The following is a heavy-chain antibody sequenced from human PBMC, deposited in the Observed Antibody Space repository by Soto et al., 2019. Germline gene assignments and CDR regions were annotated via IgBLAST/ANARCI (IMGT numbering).Heavy chain of an antibody. V-gene: IGHV4-34*01. Sequence: SETLSLTCAVYGGSFSGYYWSWIRQPPGKGLEWIGEINHSGSTNYNPSLKSRVTISVDTSKNQFSLKLSSVTAADTAVYYCAIGRYSRRSKGAPTYYYGMDVWGQGTTVTVSS. CDR1: GGSFSGYY. CDR3: AIGRYSRRSKGAPTYYYGMDV. J-gene: IGHJ6*02. D-gene: IGHD6-13*01. CDR2: INHSGST.